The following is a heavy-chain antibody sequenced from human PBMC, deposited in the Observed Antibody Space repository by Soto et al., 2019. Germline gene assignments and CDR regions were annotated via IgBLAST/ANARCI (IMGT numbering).Heavy chain of an antibody. V-gene: IGHV4-38-2*01. CDR3: ARGYYDFWSGSQPFDY. J-gene: IGHJ4*02. Sequence: PSETLSLTCAVSGYSISSGYYWGWIRQPPGKGLEWIGSIYHSGSTYYNPSLKSRVTISVDTSKNQFSLKLSSVTAADTAVYYCARGYYDFWSGSQPFDYWGQGTLVTVSS. CDR1: GYSISSGYY. D-gene: IGHD3-3*01. CDR2: IYHSGST.